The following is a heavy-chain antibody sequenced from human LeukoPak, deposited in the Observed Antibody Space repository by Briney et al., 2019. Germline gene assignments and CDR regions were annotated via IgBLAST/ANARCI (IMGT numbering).Heavy chain of an antibody. D-gene: IGHD4-11*01. CDR1: GGTFSSYA. Sequence: GASVKVSCKASGGTFSSYAISWVRQAPGQGLEWMGRIIPIFGTANYARKFQGRVTITADESTSTAYMELSSLRSEDTAVYYCARSDYTASYYYYYMDVWGKGTTVTVSS. CDR2: IIPIFGTA. J-gene: IGHJ6*03. CDR3: ARSDYTASYYYYYMDV. V-gene: IGHV1-69*13.